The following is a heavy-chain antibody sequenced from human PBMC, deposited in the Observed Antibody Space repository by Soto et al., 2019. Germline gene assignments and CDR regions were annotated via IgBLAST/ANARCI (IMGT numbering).Heavy chain of an antibody. CDR3: AKHLNTGSPDY. D-gene: IGHD2-8*02. J-gene: IGHJ4*02. CDR2: ISGASGTI. Sequence: PGGSLRLSCAASGFTFRNYNMNWVRQAPGKGLEWLSYISGASGTIYYADSMQGRFTISRDNAKNSLYLQMNSLRAEDAAVFYCAKHLNTGSPDYWGQGTLVTVSS. V-gene: IGHV3-48*01. CDR1: GFTFRNYN.